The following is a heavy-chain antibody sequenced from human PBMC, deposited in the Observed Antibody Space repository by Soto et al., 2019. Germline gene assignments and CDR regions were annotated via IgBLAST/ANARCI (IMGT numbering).Heavy chain of an antibody. D-gene: IGHD3-3*01. J-gene: IGHJ6*02. CDR3: ARDRYYDFWSGYYTGHYGMDV. CDR2: IYYSGST. V-gene: IGHV4-39*07. Sequence: PSETLSLTCTVSGGSISSSSYYWGWIRQPPGKGLEWIGSIYYSGSTYYNPSLKSRVTISVDTSKNQFSLKLSSVTAADTAVYYCARDRYYDFWSGYYTGHYGMDVWGQGTTVTVSS. CDR1: GGSISSSSYY.